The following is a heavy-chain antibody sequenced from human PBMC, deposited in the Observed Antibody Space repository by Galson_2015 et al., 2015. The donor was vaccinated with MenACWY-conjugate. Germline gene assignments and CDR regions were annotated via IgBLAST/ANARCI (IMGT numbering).Heavy chain of an antibody. J-gene: IGHJ6*03. D-gene: IGHD5-18*01. CDR1: KFTFSDFA. Sequence: SLRLSCAASKFTFSDFAMTWVRQAPGKGLECVSGISGSGGTTYYANSVKGRFTISRDNSNNTLYLQMNTLRAEDTAVYYCARVGTWIHQYFYYMDVWGKGTTVTVSS. CDR3: ARVGTWIHQYFYYMDV. V-gene: IGHV3-23*01. CDR2: ISGSGGTT.